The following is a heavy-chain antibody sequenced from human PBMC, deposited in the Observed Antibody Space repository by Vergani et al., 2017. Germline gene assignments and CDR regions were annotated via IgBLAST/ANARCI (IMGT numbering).Heavy chain of an antibody. J-gene: IGHJ6*02. CDR1: GFTFNHYA. V-gene: IGHV3-23*01. CDR2: ISGSGRST. CDR3: AKANPRNSGYDYLYYYHAMDV. D-gene: IGHD5-12*01. Sequence: EVQLLESGGDLVQPGGSLRLSCAASGFTFNHYAMNWVRQAPGKGLEWVSGISGSGRSTYYAGSVKGRFTISRDSSKNTLYLQMNSLSAEDTAVYYCAKANPRNSGYDYLYYYHAMDVWGQGTTVTVSS.